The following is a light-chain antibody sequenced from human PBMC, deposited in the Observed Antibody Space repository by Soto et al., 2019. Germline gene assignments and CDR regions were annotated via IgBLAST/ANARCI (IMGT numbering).Light chain of an antibody. CDR1: QSVSSSY. CDR2: GAS. V-gene: IGKV3-20*01. CDR3: QQYDSSPVT. Sequence: ENVLTQSPGTLSLSPGERATLSCRASQSVSSSYLTWYQQKPGQAPRLLIYGASSRATDIPDRFSGSGSVTDFTLTISRLEPEDFAVYYCQQYDSSPVTFGQGTKLEIK. J-gene: IGKJ2*01.